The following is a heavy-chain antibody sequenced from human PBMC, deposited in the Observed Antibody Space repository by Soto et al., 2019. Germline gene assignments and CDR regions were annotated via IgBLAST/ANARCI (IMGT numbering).Heavy chain of an antibody. CDR1: GGSVSGTRSY. V-gene: IGHV4-61*01. Sequence: TSETLSLSCTVSGGSVSGTRSYWSWIRQPPGKGLEWIGNIYYSGSTKYNPSLKSRVIIYADTSNNQFSLNLSSVTAAETAVYYCARLGMGFDWPRNAFDVCGQGTMVT. CDR3: ARLGMGFDWPRNAFDV. J-gene: IGHJ3*01. CDR2: IYYSGST. D-gene: IGHD3-9*01.